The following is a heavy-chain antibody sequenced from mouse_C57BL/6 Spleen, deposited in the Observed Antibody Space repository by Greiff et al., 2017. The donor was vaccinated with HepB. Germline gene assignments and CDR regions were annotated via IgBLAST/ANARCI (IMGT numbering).Heavy chain of an antibody. CDR2: INPYNGGT. J-gene: IGHJ4*01. CDR3: ARCDLYAMDY. V-gene: IGHV1-19*01. CDR1: GYTFTDYY. Sequence: EVQLQQSGPVLVKPGASVKMSCKASGYTFTDYYMNWVKQSHGKSLEWIGVINPYNGGTSYNQKFKGKATLTVDKSSSTAYMELNSLTSEDSAVYYCARCDLYAMDYWGQGTSVTVSS.